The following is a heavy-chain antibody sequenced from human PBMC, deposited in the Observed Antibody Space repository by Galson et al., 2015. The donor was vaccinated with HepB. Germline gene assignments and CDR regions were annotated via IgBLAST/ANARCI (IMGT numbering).Heavy chain of an antibody. CDR3: ARGGAAGNWFDP. CDR1: GYIFITYY. V-gene: IGHV1-46*01. CDR2: INPSGGVT. D-gene: IGHD2-15*01. J-gene: IGHJ5*02. Sequence: SVKVSCKASGYIFITYYIHWVRQAPGQGLEWMGIINPSGGVTTYAQMFQGRVTLTRDTSTSTLYMELSSLRSEDTAVYYCARGGAAGNWFDPWGQGTLVTVSS.